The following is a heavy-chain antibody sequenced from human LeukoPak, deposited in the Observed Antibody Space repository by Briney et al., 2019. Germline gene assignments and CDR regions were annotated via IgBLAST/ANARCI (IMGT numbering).Heavy chain of an antibody. D-gene: IGHD3-22*01. V-gene: IGHV3-21*04. CDR3: AKDQGIVVVIPSAFDI. CDR1: GFTFSAYS. CDR2: ISSSSNYI. J-gene: IGHJ3*02. Sequence: PGGSLRLSCAASGFTFSAYSMNWVRQAPGKGLEWVSSISSSSNYIYYADSVKGRFTISRDNSKNTLYLQMNSLRAEDTAVYYCAKDQGIVVVIPSAFDIWGQGTMVTVSS.